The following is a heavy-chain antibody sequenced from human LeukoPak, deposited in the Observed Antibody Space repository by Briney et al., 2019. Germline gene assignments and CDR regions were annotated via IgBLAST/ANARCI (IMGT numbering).Heavy chain of an antibody. V-gene: IGHV3-23*01. CDR2: ISGSGGST. D-gene: IGHD3-22*01. CDR3: AKGGRFTMIVTYFDY. Sequence: GGSLRLSCAASGFTFSTYAINWVRQAPGKGLEWVSGISGSGGSTHYADSVTGRFTISRDNSKNTLYTQMNGLRAEDTAVYYCAKGGRFTMIVTYFDYWGQGTLVTVSS. J-gene: IGHJ4*02. CDR1: GFTFSTYA.